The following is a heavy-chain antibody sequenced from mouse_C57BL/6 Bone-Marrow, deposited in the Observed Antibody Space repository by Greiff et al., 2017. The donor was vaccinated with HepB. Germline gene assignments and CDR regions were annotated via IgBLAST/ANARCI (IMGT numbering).Heavy chain of an antibody. J-gene: IGHJ2*01. CDR3: AREGDYLDY. V-gene: IGHV5-4*01. CDR1: GFTFSSYA. Sequence: EVKLVESGGGLVKPGGSLKLSCAASGFTFSSYAMSWVRQTPEKRLEWVATISDGGSYTYYPDNVKGRFTISRDNAKNNLYMQMSHLKSEDTAIYYCAREGDYLDYWGQGTTLTVSS. CDR2: ISDGGSYT.